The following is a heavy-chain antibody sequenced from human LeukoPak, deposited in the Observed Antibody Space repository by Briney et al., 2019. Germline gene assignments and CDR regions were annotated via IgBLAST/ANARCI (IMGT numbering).Heavy chain of an antibody. Sequence: GGSLRLSCAASGFTFDDYAMHWVRQAPGKGLEWVSGISWKSDNIGYADSVKGRFTISKDNAKNSLYLQMNSLRAEDTAVYYCARDGGRREDYWGQGALVTVSS. CDR1: GFTFDDYA. CDR3: ARDGGRREDY. CDR2: ISWKSDNI. J-gene: IGHJ4*02. V-gene: IGHV3-9*01. D-gene: IGHD2-15*01.